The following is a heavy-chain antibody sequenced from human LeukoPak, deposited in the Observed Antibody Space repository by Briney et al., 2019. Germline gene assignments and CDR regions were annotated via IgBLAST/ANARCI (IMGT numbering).Heavy chain of an antibody. V-gene: IGHV4-59*01. CDR3: ARSSTMKSALSRFDY. J-gene: IGHJ4*02. Sequence: PSETLSLTCTVSDGSISSYYWSWIRQPPGKGLEWIGYIYYSGSTNYNPSLKSRVTISVDTSKNQFSLKLSSVTAADTAVYYCARSSTMKSALSRFDYWGQGTLVTVSS. D-gene: IGHD6-6*01. CDR2: IYYSGST. CDR1: DGSISSYY.